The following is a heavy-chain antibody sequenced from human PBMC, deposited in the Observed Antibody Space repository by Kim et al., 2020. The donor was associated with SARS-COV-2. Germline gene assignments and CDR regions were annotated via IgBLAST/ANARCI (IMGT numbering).Heavy chain of an antibody. Sequence: SGDTKYARKFQGRVTRTRDTSINTVYMDLSGLRSDDTAVYYCARDSDPDYWGQGTLVTVSS. V-gene: IGHV1-2*02. CDR2: SGDT. J-gene: IGHJ4*02. CDR3: ARDSDPDY.